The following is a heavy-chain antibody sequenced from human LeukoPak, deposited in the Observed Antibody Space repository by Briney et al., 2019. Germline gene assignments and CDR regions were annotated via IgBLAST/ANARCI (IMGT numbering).Heavy chain of an antibody. CDR3: AKPPVATIRYFDY. J-gene: IGHJ4*02. D-gene: IGHD5-12*01. Sequence: GGSLRLSCAASGFTFSSYSMYWGRQAPPKGLGWVASSTGRGGSTYYADSVKGRSTISRHNSKNTLYLQMNSLRAEDTAVYYCAKPPVATIRYFDYWGEGTMVTVSS. V-gene: IGHV3-23*01. CDR1: GFTFSSYS. CDR2: STGRGGST.